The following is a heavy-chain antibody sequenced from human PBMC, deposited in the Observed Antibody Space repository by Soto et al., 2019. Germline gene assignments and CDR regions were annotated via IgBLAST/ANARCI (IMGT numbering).Heavy chain of an antibody. CDR2: INPSGGST. D-gene: IGHD3-22*01. V-gene: IGHV1-46*01. CDR1: GYTFTIYY. CDR3: ARATPTYYYDSSGYSIVSYYGMDV. J-gene: IGHJ6*02. Sequence: ASVKVSCKASGYTFTIYYMHWVRQAPGQGLEWMGIINPSGGSTSYAQKFQGRVTMTRDTSTSTVYMELSSLRSEDTAVYYCARATPTYYYDSSGYSIVSYYGMDVWGQGTTVTVSS.